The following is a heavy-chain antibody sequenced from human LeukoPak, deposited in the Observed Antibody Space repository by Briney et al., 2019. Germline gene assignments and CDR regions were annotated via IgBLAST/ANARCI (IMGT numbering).Heavy chain of an antibody. J-gene: IGHJ4*02. CDR2: VYYSGST. CDR3: ARGNPIDY. V-gene: IGHV4-59*01. Sequence: ASETLSLTCTVSGGSISGYYWSWIRQPPGKGLEWIGSVYYSGSTNYNPSLKSRVTISVDTSKNQFSLRLSSVTAADTAVYYCARGNPIDYWGQGTLVTVSS. D-gene: IGHD2/OR15-2a*01. CDR1: GGSISGYY.